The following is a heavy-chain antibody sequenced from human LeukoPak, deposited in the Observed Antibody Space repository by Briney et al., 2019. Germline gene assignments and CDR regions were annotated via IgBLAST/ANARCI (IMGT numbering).Heavy chain of an antibody. D-gene: IGHD2-2*01. J-gene: IGHJ4*02. CDR2: TNTDGRTT. V-gene: IGHV3-74*01. Sequence: GGSLRLSCAASGFTFKTYWMHWVRQAPGEGLVWISRTNTDGRTTSYADSVKGRFTISRDNAKNMVYLQMNSLRVEDTAVYYCARIEDRDAAFDSWGQGTRLTVSS. CDR1: GFTFKTYW. CDR3: ARIEDRDAAFDS.